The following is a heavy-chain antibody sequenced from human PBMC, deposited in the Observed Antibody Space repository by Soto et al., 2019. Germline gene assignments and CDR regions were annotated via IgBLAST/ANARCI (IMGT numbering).Heavy chain of an antibody. J-gene: IGHJ4*02. CDR3: VRESGSYSGDY. Sequence: GGTLRLPCSPSRCTYSSLALIWVRQARWKGLEYVSASSSNGGSTYYADSVNGRFTISRDNSKNTLYFQMSSLRAEDTAVYYCVRESGSYSGDYWGQGS. D-gene: IGHD1-26*01. CDR2: SSSNGGST. V-gene: IGHV3-64D*06. CDR1: RCTYSSLA.